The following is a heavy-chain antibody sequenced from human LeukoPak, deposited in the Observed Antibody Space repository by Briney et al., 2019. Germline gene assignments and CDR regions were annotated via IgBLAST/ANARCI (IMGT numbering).Heavy chain of an antibody. CDR2: INPSGGST. J-gene: IGHJ1*01. Sequence: ASVKVSCKAPGYTFTSYYMHWVRQAPGQGLEWMGIINPSGGSTSYAQKFQGRVTMTRDTSTSTVYMELSSLRSEDTAVYYCARDGEPNCSGGSCYLQHWGQGTLVTVSS. CDR3: ARDGEPNCSGGSCYLQH. CDR1: GYTFTSYY. V-gene: IGHV1-46*01. D-gene: IGHD2-15*01.